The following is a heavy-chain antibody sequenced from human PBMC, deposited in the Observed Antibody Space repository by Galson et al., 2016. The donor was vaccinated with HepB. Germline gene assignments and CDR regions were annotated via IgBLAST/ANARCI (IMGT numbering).Heavy chain of an antibody. J-gene: IGHJ4*02. V-gene: IGHV3-11*06. Sequence: SLRLSCAASGFTLNDYYMSWVRQAPGKGLEWISYISKTGFYTNYADSVKGRFTISRDNTKNSLYLQMNSLRGEGTAVYYCAREGPYFGCNGDFDYWGQGTLVTVSS. CDR2: ISKTGFYT. CDR1: GFTLNDYY. D-gene: IGHD4-23*01. CDR3: AREGPYFGCNGDFDY.